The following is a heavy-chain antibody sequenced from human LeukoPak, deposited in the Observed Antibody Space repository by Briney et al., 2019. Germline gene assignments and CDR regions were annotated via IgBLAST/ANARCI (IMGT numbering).Heavy chain of an antibody. CDR2: MSYDGSNK. CDR3: ARDRIPTTPYCSSTSCYNKWFDP. J-gene: IGHJ5*02. V-gene: IGHV3-30*01. Sequence: PGGSLRLSCAASGFTFSSYAMHWVRQAPGKGLEWVAVMSYDGSNKYYADSVKGRFTISRDNSKNTLYLQMNSLRAEDTAVYYCARDRIPTTPYCSSTSCYNKWFDPWGQGTLVTVSS. D-gene: IGHD2-2*01. CDR1: GFTFSSYA.